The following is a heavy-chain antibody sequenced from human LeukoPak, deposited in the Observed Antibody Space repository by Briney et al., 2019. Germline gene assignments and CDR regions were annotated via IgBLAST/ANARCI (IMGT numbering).Heavy chain of an antibody. CDR2: ISAYNGNT. J-gene: IGHJ4*02. Sequence: ASVKVSCKASGYTFTSYGISWVRQAPGQGLEWMGWISAYNGNTNYAQKLQGRVTMTTDTSTSTAYMELRSLRSDDTAVYYCARDNGGYCSSTSCYGRLYYFDYWGQGTLVTVSS. CDR1: GYTFTSYG. CDR3: ARDNGGYCSSTSCYGRLYYFDY. D-gene: IGHD2-2*01. V-gene: IGHV1-18*01.